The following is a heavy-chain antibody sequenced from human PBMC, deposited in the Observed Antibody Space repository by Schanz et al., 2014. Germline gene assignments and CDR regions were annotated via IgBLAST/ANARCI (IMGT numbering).Heavy chain of an antibody. J-gene: IGHJ4*02. D-gene: IGHD3-22*01. Sequence: EVQLVESGGGLVKPGGSLRLSCVASGFTFSIYGMSWVRQAPGKGLEWVSRMIGSGSSVFYADSVKGRFTISRDNLKNTVYLQMNSLRAGDTAVYYCAKDGRLPYYGTGSDFDYWGQGTLVAVSS. CDR1: GFTFSIYG. V-gene: IGHV3-23*04. CDR2: MIGSGSSV. CDR3: AKDGRLPYYGTGSDFDY.